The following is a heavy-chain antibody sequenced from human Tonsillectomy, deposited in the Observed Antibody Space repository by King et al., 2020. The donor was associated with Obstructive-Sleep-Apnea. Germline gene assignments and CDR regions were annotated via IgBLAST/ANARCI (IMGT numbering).Heavy chain of an antibody. Sequence: QLQESGPGLVKPSETLSLTCTVSGASISSYCWSWIRQSAGKGLEWIGRIYTSGSTNFNPSLKSRVTMSGDTSKNQFSLKLNSVTAADTAVYYCARGTAIVGATSRAFDIWGQGTKVTVSS. D-gene: IGHD1-26*01. J-gene: IGHJ3*02. CDR3: ARGTAIVGATSRAFDI. V-gene: IGHV4-4*07. CDR1: GASISSYC. CDR2: IYTSGST.